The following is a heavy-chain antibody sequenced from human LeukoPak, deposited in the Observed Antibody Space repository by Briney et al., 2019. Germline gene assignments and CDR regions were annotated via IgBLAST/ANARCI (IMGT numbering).Heavy chain of an antibody. V-gene: IGHV3-23*01. J-gene: IGHJ4*02. D-gene: IGHD2-21*02. CDR3: VREDTPATANY. Sequence: GGSLRLSCAASGFNFANHAMSWVRQTPGKGLEWVSAISGGGDITYYADSVTGRFTISRDNSKNTLFLQMHSLRPGDTAVYYCVREDTPATANYWGQGTLVTISS. CDR2: ISGGGDIT. CDR1: GFNFANHA.